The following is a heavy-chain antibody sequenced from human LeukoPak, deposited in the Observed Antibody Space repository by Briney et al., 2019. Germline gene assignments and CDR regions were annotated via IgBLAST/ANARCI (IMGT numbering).Heavy chain of an antibody. J-gene: IGHJ4*02. Sequence: GASVKVSCKASGYTFTSYDINWVRQATGQGLEWMGWMNPNSGNTGYAQKFQGRVTMTRNTSISTAYMELGSLRSEDTAVYYCARSVSSRFTSPRRPYYFDSWGQGTLVTVSS. V-gene: IGHV1-8*01. D-gene: IGHD2-2*01. CDR2: MNPNSGNT. CDR1: GYTFTSYD. CDR3: ARSVSSRFTSPRRPYYFDS.